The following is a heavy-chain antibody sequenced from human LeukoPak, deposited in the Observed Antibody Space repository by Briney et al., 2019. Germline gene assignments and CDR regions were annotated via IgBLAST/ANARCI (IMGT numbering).Heavy chain of an antibody. CDR3: ARGATYYYYSSGYYLDS. V-gene: IGHV1-18*01. Sequence: GASVKVSCKASGYTFTSYGISWMRQAPGQGLEWMGWISAYNGNTNYAQKLQGRVTMTTDTSTSTAYMELRSLRSDDTAVYYCARGATYYYYSSGYYLDSWGQGTLVTVSS. CDR2: ISAYNGNT. CDR1: GYTFTSYG. J-gene: IGHJ4*02. D-gene: IGHD3-22*01.